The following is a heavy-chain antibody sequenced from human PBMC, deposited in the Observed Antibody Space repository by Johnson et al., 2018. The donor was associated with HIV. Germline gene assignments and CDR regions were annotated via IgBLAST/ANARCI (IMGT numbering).Heavy chain of an antibody. Sequence: VQLVESGGGVVQPGRSLRLSCAASGFSFSRYGMHWVRQAPGKGLQWVAVIWFDGNNKYYTESVKGRFTISRDDSKNTLYLQMNSLRAEDTAVYYCARGGQWGATDAFDIWGQGTMVTVSS. CDR3: ARGGQWGATDAFDI. CDR1: GFSFSRYG. CDR2: IWFDGNNK. J-gene: IGHJ3*02. V-gene: IGHV3-33*01. D-gene: IGHD6-19*01.